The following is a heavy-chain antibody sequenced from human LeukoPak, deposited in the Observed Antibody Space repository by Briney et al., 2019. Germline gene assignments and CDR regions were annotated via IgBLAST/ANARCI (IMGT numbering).Heavy chain of an antibody. CDR3: AKDRGFYSGYGN. CDR2: ISGSGGST. Sequence: GGSLRLSCAASGFTFSSYAMSWVRQAPGKGPEWVSAISGSGGSTYYADSVKGRFTISRDNSKNTLYLQMNSLRAEDTAVYYCAKDRGFYSGYGNWGQGTLVTVSS. J-gene: IGHJ4*02. D-gene: IGHD5-12*01. V-gene: IGHV3-23*01. CDR1: GFTFSSYA.